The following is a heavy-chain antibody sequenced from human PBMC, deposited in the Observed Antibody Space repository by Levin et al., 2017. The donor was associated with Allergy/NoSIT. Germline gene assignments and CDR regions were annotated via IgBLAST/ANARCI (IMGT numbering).Heavy chain of an antibody. Sequence: ASVKVSCKASGYTFTGYYMHWVRQAPGQGLEWMGWINPNSGGTNYAQKFQGRVTMTRDTSISTAYMELSRLRSDDTAVYYCARDSTLIVVVVAAHDAFDIWGQGTMVTVSS. CDR1: GYTFTGYY. J-gene: IGHJ3*02. CDR3: ARDSTLIVVVVAAHDAFDI. D-gene: IGHD2-15*01. CDR2: INPNSGGT. V-gene: IGHV1-2*02.